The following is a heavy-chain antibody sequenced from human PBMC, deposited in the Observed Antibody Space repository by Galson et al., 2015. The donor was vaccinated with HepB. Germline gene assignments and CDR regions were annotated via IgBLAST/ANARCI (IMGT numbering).Heavy chain of an antibody. V-gene: IGHV3-30*04. Sequence: SLRLSCAASGFTFRNHAMHWVRQAPGKGLQWVAVISYDGNNKYFADSVKGRVTNSRDNSKNTLYLQMNSLRVEDTATYYCGREWWERQLGRWGQGTLVTVSS. J-gene: IGHJ4*02. CDR2: ISYDGNNK. D-gene: IGHD1-26*01. CDR3: GREWWERQLGR. CDR1: GFTFRNHA.